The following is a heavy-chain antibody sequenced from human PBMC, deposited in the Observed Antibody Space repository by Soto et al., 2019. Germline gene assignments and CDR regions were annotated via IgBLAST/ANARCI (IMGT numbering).Heavy chain of an antibody. CDR2: IIPIFGTA. CDR3: ATRPIQLWAPNFDY. CDR1: GGTFSSYA. J-gene: IGHJ4*02. V-gene: IGHV1-69*06. D-gene: IGHD5-18*01. Sequence: GASVKVSSKASGGTFSSYAISWVRQAPGQGLEWMGGIIPIFGTANYAQKFQGRVTITADKSTSTAYMELSSLRSEDTAVYYCATRPIQLWAPNFDYWGQGTLVTVSS.